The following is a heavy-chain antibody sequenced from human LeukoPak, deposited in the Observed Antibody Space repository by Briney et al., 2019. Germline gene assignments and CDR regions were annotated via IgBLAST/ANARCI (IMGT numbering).Heavy chain of an antibody. Sequence: SVKVSCKASGGTFSSYTISWVRQAPGQGLEWMGRIIPILGIANYAQKFQGRVTITADKSTSTAYMELSSLRSEDTAVYYRARDPGVLPLNWFDPWGQGTLVTVSS. CDR3: ARDPGVLPLNWFDP. V-gene: IGHV1-69*04. D-gene: IGHD3-10*01. CDR2: IIPILGIA. CDR1: GGTFSSYT. J-gene: IGHJ5*02.